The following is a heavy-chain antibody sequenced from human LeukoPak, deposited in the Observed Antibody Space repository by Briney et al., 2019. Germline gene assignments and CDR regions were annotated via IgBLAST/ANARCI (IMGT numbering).Heavy chain of an antibody. CDR2: IYYSGST. CDR3: AGEPRVTIFGGVFI. Sequence: SETLSLTCTVSGGSISSSSYYWGWIRQPPGKGLEWIGSIYYSGSTYYNPSLKSRVTISVDTSKNQFSLKLSSVTAADTAVYYCAGEPRVTIFGGVFIWGQGTLVTVSS. CDR1: GGSISSSSYY. D-gene: IGHD3-3*01. V-gene: IGHV4-39*01. J-gene: IGHJ4*02.